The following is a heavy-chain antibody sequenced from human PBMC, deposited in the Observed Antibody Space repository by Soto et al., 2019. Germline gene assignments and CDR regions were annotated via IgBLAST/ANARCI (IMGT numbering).Heavy chain of an antibody. D-gene: IGHD3-16*02. J-gene: IGHJ4*02. CDR2: IYYSGST. V-gene: IGHV4-31*03. CDR3: ASEILDRLGELSYRY. CDR1: GGSISSGGYY. Sequence: SETLSLTCTVSGGSISSGGYYWSWIRQHPGKGLEWIGYIYYSGSTYYNPSLKSRVTISVDTSKNQFSLKLSSVTAADTAVYYCASEILDRLGELSYRYWGQGTLVTVSS.